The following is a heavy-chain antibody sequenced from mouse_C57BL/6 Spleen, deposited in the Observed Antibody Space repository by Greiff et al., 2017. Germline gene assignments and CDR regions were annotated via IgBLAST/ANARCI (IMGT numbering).Heavy chain of an antibody. J-gene: IGHJ2*01. CDR1: GFTFSDYY. V-gene: IGHV5-16*01. Sequence: EVQRVESEGGLVQPGSSMKLSCTASGFTFSDYYMAWVRQVPEKGLEWVANINYDGSSTYYLDSLKSRFIISRDNAKNILYLQLSSLKSEDTATYYWARETPYSYGSSPYYFDYWGQGTTLTVSS. D-gene: IGHD1-1*01. CDR3: ARETPYSYGSSPYYFDY. CDR2: INYDGSST.